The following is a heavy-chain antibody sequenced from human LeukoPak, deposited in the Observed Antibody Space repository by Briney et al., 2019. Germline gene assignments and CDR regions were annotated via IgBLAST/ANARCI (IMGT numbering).Heavy chain of an antibody. CDR1: GFTFSSYA. CDR3: ARVESIAAPYYYYGMDV. V-gene: IGHV3-30-3*01. J-gene: IGHJ6*02. D-gene: IGHD6-6*01. Sequence: PGGSLRLSCAASGFTFSSYAMHWVRQAPGKGLERVAVISYDGSNKYYADAVKGRFTISRDNSKNTLYLQMNSLRAEDTAVYYCARVESIAAPYYYYGMDVWGQGTTVTVSS. CDR2: ISYDGSNK.